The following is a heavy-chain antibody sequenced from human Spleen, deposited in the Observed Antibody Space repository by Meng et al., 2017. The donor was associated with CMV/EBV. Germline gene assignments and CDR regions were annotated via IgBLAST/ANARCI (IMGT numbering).Heavy chain of an antibody. CDR1: RFTFSTYA. Sequence: GGSLRLSCAASRFTFSTYAMHWVRQAPGKGLEWVAFIRYDGSNKYYTDSVKGRFTISRDNSKNTLYLQMDSLRPEDTAVYYCAKGSDSGDYNYAFDYWGQGTLVTVSS. V-gene: IGHV3-30*02. CDR2: IRYDGSNK. D-gene: IGHD3-22*01. J-gene: IGHJ4*02. CDR3: AKGSDSGDYNYAFDY.